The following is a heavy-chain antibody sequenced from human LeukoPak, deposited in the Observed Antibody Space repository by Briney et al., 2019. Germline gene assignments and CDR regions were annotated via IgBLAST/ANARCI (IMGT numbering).Heavy chain of an antibody. Sequence: GGSLRLSCAASGFTFSNVWMGWFRQAPGKGLEWVSSIIVSGATYYADSVKGRFTISRDSFRGMLFLQMDSLRVEDTAVYFCAKGSVGNADFASWGQGALVTVSS. D-gene: IGHD6-25*01. J-gene: IGHJ4*02. CDR1: GFTFSNVW. CDR3: AKGSVGNADFAS. CDR2: IIVSGAT. V-gene: IGHV3-23*01.